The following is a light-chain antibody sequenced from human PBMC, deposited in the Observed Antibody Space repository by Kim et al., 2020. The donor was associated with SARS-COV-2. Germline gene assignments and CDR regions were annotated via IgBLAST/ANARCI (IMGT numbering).Light chain of an antibody. CDR3: QQFATSLS. J-gene: IGKJ4*01. V-gene: IGKV3-20*01. Sequence: EIVLTQSPGTLSLSPGERATLCRASQSVSNNFLAWYQHKPGQAPRLLIYGVSIRATDTPDRFSGSGSGTDFTLTISRLQPEDFGVYYCQQFATSLSFGGGTKVDIK. CDR2: GVS. CDR1: QSVSNNF.